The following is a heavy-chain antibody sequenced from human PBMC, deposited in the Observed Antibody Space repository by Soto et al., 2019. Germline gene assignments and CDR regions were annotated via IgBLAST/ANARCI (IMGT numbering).Heavy chain of an antibody. CDR3: ARDLWGNWNHIDAFDI. CDR1: GYTFSGYY. Sequence: ASVKVSCKASGYTFSGYYMHWVRQAPGQGLEWMGWINPNTDVTNYAQRFQGRVTMTRDTSITTAYMELSRLRSDDTAVYYCARDLWGNWNHIDAFDIWRPGTTVTVSS. CDR2: INPNTDVT. J-gene: IGHJ3*02. D-gene: IGHD1-20*01. V-gene: IGHV1-2*02.